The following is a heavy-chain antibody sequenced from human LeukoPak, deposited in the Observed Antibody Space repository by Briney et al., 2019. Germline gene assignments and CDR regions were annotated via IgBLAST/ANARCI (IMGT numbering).Heavy chain of an antibody. Sequence: PGGSLRLSCAASGVTVSSNYMSWVRQAPGKGLEWVSVIYSGGSTYYADSVKGRFTISRDNSKNTLYLQINSLRTEDTAVYYCATAQGSDSSGFSAFDICGQGTMVTVSS. D-gene: IGHD3-22*01. CDR1: GVTVSSNY. CDR2: IYSGGST. CDR3: ATAQGSDSSGFSAFDI. V-gene: IGHV3-66*02. J-gene: IGHJ3*02.